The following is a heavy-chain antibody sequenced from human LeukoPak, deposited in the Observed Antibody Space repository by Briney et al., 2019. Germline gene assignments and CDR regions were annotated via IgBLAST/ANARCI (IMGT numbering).Heavy chain of an antibody. J-gene: IGHJ4*02. Sequence: SVKVSCKASGGTFSSYPISWVRQAPGQGLEWMGGFIPISGTSNYAQKFQGRVTITTDESTSTAYMELSSLRSEDTAVYYCARGLVVRGVTYYFDYWGQGTLITVSS. CDR2: FIPISGTS. CDR1: GGTFSSYP. V-gene: IGHV1-69*05. CDR3: ARGLVVRGVTYYFDY. D-gene: IGHD3-10*01.